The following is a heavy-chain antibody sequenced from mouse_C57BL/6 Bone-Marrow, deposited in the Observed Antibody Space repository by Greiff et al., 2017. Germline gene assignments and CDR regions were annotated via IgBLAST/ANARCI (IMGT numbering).Heavy chain of an antibody. V-gene: IGHV5-6*01. Sequence: EVQRVESGGDLVKPGGSLKLSCAASGFTFSSYGMSWVRQTPDKRLEWVATISSGSSYTYYPDSVKGRFTISRDNAKNTLYLQMSSLKSEDTAMYYCARPATVVAYYAMDYWGQGTSVTVSS. CDR3: ARPATVVAYYAMDY. D-gene: IGHD1-1*01. CDR1: GFTFSSYG. J-gene: IGHJ4*01. CDR2: ISSGSSYT.